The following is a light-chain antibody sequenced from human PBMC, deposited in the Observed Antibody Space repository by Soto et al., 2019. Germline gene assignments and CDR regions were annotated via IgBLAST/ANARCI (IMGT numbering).Light chain of an antibody. CDR3: QQYNSYLWT. CDR2: DAS. Sequence: DIQMTQSPSTLSASVGDRVTITCRASQSISSWLAWYQQKPGKAPNLLIYDASRLESGVPSRFGGSGSGTEFTLTISSLQPDDFATYYCQQYNSYLWTFGHGTRVEIK. CDR1: QSISSW. V-gene: IGKV1-5*01. J-gene: IGKJ1*01.